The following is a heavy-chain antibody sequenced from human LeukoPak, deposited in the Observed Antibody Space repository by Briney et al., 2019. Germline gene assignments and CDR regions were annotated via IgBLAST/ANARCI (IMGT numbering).Heavy chain of an antibody. D-gene: IGHD6-13*01. Sequence: ASVKVSCKASGGTFSSYAISWVRQAPGQGLEWMGGIIPIFGTANYAQKFQGRVTMTRNTSISTAYMELSSLRSEDTAVYYCARGLVSSSWYGNGAYYYGMDVWGQGTTVTVSS. J-gene: IGHJ6*02. CDR3: ARGLVSSSWYGNGAYYYGMDV. CDR1: GGTFSSYA. CDR2: IIPIFGTA. V-gene: IGHV1-69*05.